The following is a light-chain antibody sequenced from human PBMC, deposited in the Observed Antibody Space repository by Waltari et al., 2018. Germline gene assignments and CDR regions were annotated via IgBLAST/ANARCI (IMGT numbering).Light chain of an antibody. J-gene: IGLJ3*02. CDR1: NSNIGSND. Sequence: QSVVTQPPSVSGTPGQRVTISCSGSNSNIGSNDVNWYQQLPGTAPKLLIYNNNHRPSGVPDRFSGSKSGSSASLAISGLQSEDEGDYYCASWDDSLTGSWVFGGGTKLTGL. CDR3: ASWDDSLTGSWV. V-gene: IGLV1-44*01. CDR2: NNN.